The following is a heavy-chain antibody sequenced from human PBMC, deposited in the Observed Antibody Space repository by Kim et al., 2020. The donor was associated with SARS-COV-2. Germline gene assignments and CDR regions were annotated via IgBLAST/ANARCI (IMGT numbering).Heavy chain of an antibody. J-gene: IGHJ5*02. Sequence: NPSLKSRVTIAVDTSKNEFSRKLSSVTAADTAVYYCARRVVVAAARQFEPWGQGTLVTVSS. V-gene: IGHV4-31*02. D-gene: IGHD2-15*01. CDR3: ARRVVVAAARQFEP.